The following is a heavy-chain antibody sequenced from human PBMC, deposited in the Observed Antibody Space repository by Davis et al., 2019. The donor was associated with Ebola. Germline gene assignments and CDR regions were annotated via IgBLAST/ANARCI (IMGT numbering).Heavy chain of an antibody. CDR2: IYYSGST. J-gene: IGHJ4*02. Sequence: PSETLPLTCTVSGGSISSGDYYWSWIRQPPGKGLEWIGYIYYSGSTYYNPSLKSRVTISVDTSKNQFSLKLSSVTAADTAVYYCARVGLEWSQLDYWGQGTLVTVSS. CDR1: GGSISSGDYY. CDR3: ARVGLEWSQLDY. V-gene: IGHV4-30-4*01. D-gene: IGHD3-3*01.